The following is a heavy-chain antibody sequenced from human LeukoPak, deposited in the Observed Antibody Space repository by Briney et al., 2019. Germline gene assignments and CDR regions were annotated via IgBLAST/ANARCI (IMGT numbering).Heavy chain of an antibody. CDR1: GFILRNLA. Sequence: GVSLRLSCAASGFILRNLAMNWVRQAPGKGPEWVSGISDKGGSTYYADSVKGRFTISRDTSKNTLHLQMNSPRAEDTAVYYCANLGYCSGGSCYVFEYWGQGTLVTVSS. J-gene: IGHJ4*02. D-gene: IGHD2-15*01. CDR2: ISDKGGST. CDR3: ANLGYCSGGSCYVFEY. V-gene: IGHV3-23*01.